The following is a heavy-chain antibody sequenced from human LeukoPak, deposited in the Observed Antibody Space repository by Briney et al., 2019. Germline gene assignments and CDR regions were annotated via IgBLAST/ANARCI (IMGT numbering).Heavy chain of an antibody. CDR3: ARGSVNYCSSTSCSGAFDI. Sequence: PGGSLRLSCTASGFTFNNAWMSWIRQPPGKGLEWIGEINHSGSTNYNPSLKSRVTISVDTSKNQFSLKLSSVTAADTAVYYCARGSVNYCSSTSCSGAFDIWGQGTMVTVSS. V-gene: IGHV4-34*01. CDR2: INHSGST. D-gene: IGHD2-2*01. J-gene: IGHJ3*02. CDR1: GFTFNNAW.